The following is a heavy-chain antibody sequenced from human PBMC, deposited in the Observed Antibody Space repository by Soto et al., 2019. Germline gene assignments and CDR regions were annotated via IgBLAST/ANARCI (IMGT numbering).Heavy chain of an antibody. Sequence: QVQLVQSGAEVKKPGASVKVSCKASGYTFTSYDINWVRQATGQGLEWMGWMNPNSGNTGYAQKSXGXGXMXXNTSISTAYMELSSLRSEDTAVYYCARDLAGRIDYWGQGTLVTVSS. D-gene: IGHD6-25*01. V-gene: IGHV1-8*01. CDR2: MNPNSGNT. CDR3: ARDLAGRIDY. CDR1: GYTFTSYD. J-gene: IGHJ4*02.